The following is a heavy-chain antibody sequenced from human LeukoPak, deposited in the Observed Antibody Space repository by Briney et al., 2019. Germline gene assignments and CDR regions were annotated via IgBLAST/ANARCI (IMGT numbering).Heavy chain of an antibody. CDR3: ARDLVTVTKGFDI. V-gene: IGHV4-59*11. J-gene: IGHJ3*02. Sequence: SDTLSLTCAVSDDSFSSHYWTWIRQPPGKGLEWVGYISYIGSTNYNPSLKSRVTISIDTSKNEFSLKLTSVTAADTAVYYCARDLVTVTKGFDIWGQGTMVTVSS. CDR2: ISYIGST. D-gene: IGHD4-17*01. CDR1: DDSFSSHY.